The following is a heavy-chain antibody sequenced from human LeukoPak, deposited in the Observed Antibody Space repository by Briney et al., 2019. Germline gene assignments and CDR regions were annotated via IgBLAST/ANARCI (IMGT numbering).Heavy chain of an antibody. V-gene: IGHV3-30*18. J-gene: IGHJ4*02. CDR1: GFTFSNYG. CDR3: ANSGYCSSTSCPNGINFDS. D-gene: IGHD2-2*01. CDR2: ISYDGSNK. Sequence: GGSLRLSCAASGFTFSNYGMHWVRQAPGKGLEWVAVISYDGSNKYYADSVKGRFTISRDNSKNTLYLQMNSLRAEDTAVYYCANSGYCSSTSCPNGINFDSWGQGTLVTVSS.